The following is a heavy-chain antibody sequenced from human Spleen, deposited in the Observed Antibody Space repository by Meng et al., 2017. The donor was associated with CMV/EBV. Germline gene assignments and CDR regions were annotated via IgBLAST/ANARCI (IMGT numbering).Heavy chain of an antibody. J-gene: IGHJ5*02. V-gene: IGHV4-30-4*08. Sequence: SGGSVSSGDSFGAWIRQPPGKGLEWIGYMYAGGELYYNPSLKSRLTISVDTSKNQFSLKLYSVTAADTAVYYCARDGGTVVRGGFDPWGQGTLVTVSS. CDR1: GGSVSSGDSF. CDR3: ARDGGTVVRGGFDP. D-gene: IGHD3-10*01. CDR2: MYAGGEL.